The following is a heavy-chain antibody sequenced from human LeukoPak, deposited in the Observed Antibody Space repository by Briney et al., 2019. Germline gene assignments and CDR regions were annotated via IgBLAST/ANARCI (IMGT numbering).Heavy chain of an antibody. CDR1: GFTFSSFG. Sequence: GGSLRLSCAASGFTFSSFGMNWVRQAPGKGLKWVSYISRSGSTIYYADSVKGRFPISRDNAKNSLYLQMNSLRVEDTAVYYCARGRPGAFDIWGQGTMVTVSS. V-gene: IGHV3-48*03. CDR2: ISRSGSTI. J-gene: IGHJ3*02. CDR3: ARGRPGAFDI.